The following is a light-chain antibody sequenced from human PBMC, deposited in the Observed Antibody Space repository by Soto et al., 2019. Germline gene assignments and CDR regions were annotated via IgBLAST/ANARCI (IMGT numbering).Light chain of an antibody. CDR2: EAS. CDR1: QGIRNE. CDR3: QQANSFPIT. Sequence: DIQMTQSPSSLSASVGDRVTITCRASQGIRNELSWFQQRPGNAPKLLIYEASSLQSGVPSRISGSGSGTDFTLTISSLQPEDFATYYCQQANSFPITFGQGTRLEIK. V-gene: IGKV1-17*01. J-gene: IGKJ5*01.